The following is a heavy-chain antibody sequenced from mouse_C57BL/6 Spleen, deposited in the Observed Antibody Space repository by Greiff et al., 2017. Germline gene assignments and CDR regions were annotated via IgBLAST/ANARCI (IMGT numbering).Heavy chain of an antibody. D-gene: IGHD1-1*01. CDR3: ARRGDYGSSNAMDY. Sequence: EVQLQQSGGDLVKPGGSLKLSCAASGFTFSSYGMSWVRQTPDKRLEWVATISSGGSYTYYPDSVKGRLTISRDNAKNTLYLQMSSLKSEDTAMYYCARRGDYGSSNAMDYWGQGTSVTVSS. J-gene: IGHJ4*01. CDR1: GFTFSSYG. CDR2: ISSGGSYT. V-gene: IGHV5-6*01.